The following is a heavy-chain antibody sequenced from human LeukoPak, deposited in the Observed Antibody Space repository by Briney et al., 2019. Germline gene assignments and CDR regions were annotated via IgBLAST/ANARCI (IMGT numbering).Heavy chain of an antibody. D-gene: IGHD6-19*01. Sequence: SETLSLTCTVSGGSTSGYYWSWIRQPPGKGLEWIGYIYYSGSTNYNPSLKSRVTISVVPSKNQFSLKLTSVTAADTAVYYCARDSSGWSLDPWGQGTLVTVSS. J-gene: IGHJ5*02. CDR3: ARDSSGWSLDP. V-gene: IGHV4-59*01. CDR2: IYYSGST. CDR1: GGSTSGYY.